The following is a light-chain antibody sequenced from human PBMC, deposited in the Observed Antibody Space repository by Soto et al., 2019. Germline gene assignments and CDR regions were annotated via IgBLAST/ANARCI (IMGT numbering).Light chain of an antibody. CDR3: QSYDSSLSGYV. CDR2: GNS. J-gene: IGLJ1*01. CDR1: SSNIVAGYD. Sequence: QSVLTQPPSVSGAPGQRVTISCTGSSSNIVAGYDVHWYQQLPGTAPKLLIYGNSNRPSGVPDRFSGSKSGTSASLAITGLQAVDEADYYCQSYDSSLSGYVFGTGTKVTVL. V-gene: IGLV1-40*01.